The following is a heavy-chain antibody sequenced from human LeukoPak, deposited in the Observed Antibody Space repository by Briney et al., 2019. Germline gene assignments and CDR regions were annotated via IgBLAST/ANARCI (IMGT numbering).Heavy chain of an antibody. CDR2: LYYSGIT. Sequence: SETLSLTCTVSGVSISSSNHYWGWIRQPPGKGLEWIGSLYYSGITYYNPSLKSRVTISVDTSKNQFSLKMRSVTAADTAVYYCARDDFYYDSSLDYWGQGTLVTVSS. V-gene: IGHV4-39*07. D-gene: IGHD3-22*01. CDR3: ARDDFYYDSSLDY. CDR1: GVSISSSNHY. J-gene: IGHJ4*02.